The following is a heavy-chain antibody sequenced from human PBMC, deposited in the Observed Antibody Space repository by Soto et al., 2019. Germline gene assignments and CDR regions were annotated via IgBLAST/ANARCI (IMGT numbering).Heavy chain of an antibody. Sequence: GASVKVSCKASGGTFSSYAISWVRQAPGQGLEWMGGIIPIFGTANYAQKFQGRVTITADESTSTAYMELSSLRSEDTAVYYCARDELRGRSSSPYRRYYYYGMDVWGQGTTVTVSS. D-gene: IGHD6-6*01. V-gene: IGHV1-69*13. CDR2: IIPIFGTA. J-gene: IGHJ6*02. CDR1: GGTFSSYA. CDR3: ARDELRGRSSSPYRRYYYYGMDV.